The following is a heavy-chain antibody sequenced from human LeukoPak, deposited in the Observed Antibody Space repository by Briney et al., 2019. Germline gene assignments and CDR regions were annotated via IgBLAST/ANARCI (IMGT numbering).Heavy chain of an antibody. CDR1: GFTFDDYA. CDR3: AKAGGGSGYDY. J-gene: IGHJ4*02. D-gene: IGHD2-15*01. CDR2: ISWNSGSI. Sequence: GGSLRLSCAASGFTFDDYAMHWVRQAPGKGLEWVSGISWNSGSIGYADSVKGRFTISRDNAKNSLYLQMNSLGAEDTALYYCAKAGGGSGYDYWGQGTLVTVSS. V-gene: IGHV3-9*01.